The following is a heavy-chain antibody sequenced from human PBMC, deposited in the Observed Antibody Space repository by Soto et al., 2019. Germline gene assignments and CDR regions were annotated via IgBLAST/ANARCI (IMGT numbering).Heavy chain of an antibody. CDR3: GRGSEVSSRETWGLGV. CDR2: IIPIFGTA. J-gene: IGHJ6*02. V-gene: IGHV1-69*13. CDR1: GGTFSSYA. Sequence: SVKVSCKASGGTFSSYAINWVRQAPGQGLEWMGGIIPIFGTANYAQKFQGRVTITADESTSTAYMELSSLRSEDTAVYYCGRGSEVSSRETWGLGVWGQGTTVTVSS. D-gene: IGHD6-13*01.